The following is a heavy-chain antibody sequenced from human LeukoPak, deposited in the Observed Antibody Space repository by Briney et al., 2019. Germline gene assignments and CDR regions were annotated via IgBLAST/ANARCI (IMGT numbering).Heavy chain of an antibody. CDR3: ARDRGYDSSGYDDY. CDR1: GYTFTSYA. D-gene: IGHD3-22*01. V-gene: IGHV1-69*05. Sequence: EASVKVSCKASGYTFTSYAISWVRQAPGQGLEWMGRIIPIFGTANYAQKFQGRVTITTDESTSTAYMELSSLRSEDTAVYYCARDRGYDSSGYDDYWGQGTLVTVSS. CDR2: IIPIFGTA. J-gene: IGHJ4*02.